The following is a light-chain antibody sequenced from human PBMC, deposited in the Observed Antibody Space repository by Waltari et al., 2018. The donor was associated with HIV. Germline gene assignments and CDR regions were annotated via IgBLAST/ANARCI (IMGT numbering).Light chain of an antibody. J-gene: IGKJ4*01. CDR3: QQANSFPLT. CDR1: QGISSW. V-gene: IGKV1-12*01. CDR2: DAS. Sequence: DIQMTQSPSSVSASVGDRVTITCRASQGISSWLGWYQQKPGKAPKLLIYDASSLKSGVPSRFSGSGSGTDFTLTISSLQPEDFATYYCQQANSFPLTVGGGTKVEIK.